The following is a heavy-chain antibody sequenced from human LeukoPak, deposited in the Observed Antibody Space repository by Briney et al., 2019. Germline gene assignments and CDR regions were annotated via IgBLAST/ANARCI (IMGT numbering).Heavy chain of an antibody. CDR3: AKEGTASKPSDLDY. CDR1: GFTFTDYG. V-gene: IGHV3-30*02. D-gene: IGHD1-1*01. CDR2: IRYDGTIK. Sequence: GGSLRLSCAASGFTFTDYGIHWVRQAPGKGLEWVAFIRYDGTIKYYADFVKGRFTISRDNSRNTLYLQMNSLRTEDTAVYYCAKEGTASKPSDLDYWGQGTLVTVSS. J-gene: IGHJ4*02.